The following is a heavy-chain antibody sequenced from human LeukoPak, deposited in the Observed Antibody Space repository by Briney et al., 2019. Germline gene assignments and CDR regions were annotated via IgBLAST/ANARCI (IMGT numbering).Heavy chain of an antibody. D-gene: IGHD3-16*01. CDR1: GGSISSYN. CDR2: AFYSGSA. CDR3: ARWGTPHGIHAFDI. Sequence: SETLSLSCTVPGGSISSYNWNWIRQPPGKGLEWIGYAFYSGSAKYNPSLKSRVTISVDTSKNQFSLKLNSVTAADTAVYYCARWGTPHGIHAFDIWGQGTMVTVSS. V-gene: IGHV4-59*01. J-gene: IGHJ3*02.